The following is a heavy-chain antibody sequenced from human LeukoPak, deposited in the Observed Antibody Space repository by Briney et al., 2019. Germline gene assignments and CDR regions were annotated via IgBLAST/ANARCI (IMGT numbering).Heavy chain of an antibody. J-gene: IGHJ6*03. Sequence: SVNVSCKASGRIFSSYAISWVRQAPGHPREWMGGIIAIFGTANYAQKFQRRGTITTDESTSTGKMQLSSLRSEDTAVYYCAGVVARDPLGYYYYYMDVWGKGTTVTVSS. CDR1: GRIFSSYA. CDR3: AGVVARDPLGYYYYYMDV. V-gene: IGHV1-69*05. CDR2: IIAIFGTA. D-gene: IGHD6-6*01.